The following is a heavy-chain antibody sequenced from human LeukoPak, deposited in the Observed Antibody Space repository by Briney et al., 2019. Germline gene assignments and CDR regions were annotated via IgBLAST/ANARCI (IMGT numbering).Heavy chain of an antibody. D-gene: IGHD3-3*02. Sequence: SETLSLTCTVSGGSISSYYWSWIRQPAVKGLEWIGRIYTSGSTNYNPSLKSRVTMSVDTSKNQFSLKLSSVTAADTAVYYCARGPMISISGVIGFDYWGQGTLVTVSS. CDR1: GGSISSYY. J-gene: IGHJ4*02. V-gene: IGHV4-4*07. CDR3: ARGPMISISGVIGFDY. CDR2: IYTSGST.